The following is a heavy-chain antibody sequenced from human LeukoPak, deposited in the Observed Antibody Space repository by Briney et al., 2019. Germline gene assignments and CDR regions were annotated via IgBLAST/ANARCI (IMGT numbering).Heavy chain of an antibody. Sequence: ASVKVSCKASGYTFTSYGISWVRQAPGQGLEWMGWISAYNGNTNYAQKLQGRVTMTTDTSTSTAYMELRSLRSDDTAVYYCARDLVGDFWSAPLYYFDYWGQGTLVTVSS. D-gene: IGHD3-3*01. J-gene: IGHJ4*02. CDR3: ARDLVGDFWSAPLYYFDY. CDR2: ISAYNGNT. CDR1: GYTFTSYG. V-gene: IGHV1-18*01.